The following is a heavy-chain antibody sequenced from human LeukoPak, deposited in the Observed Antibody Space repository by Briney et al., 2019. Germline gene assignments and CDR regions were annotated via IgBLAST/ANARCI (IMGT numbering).Heavy chain of an antibody. CDR2: INPNSGET. CDR3: ARDRDYSNTERGFDY. D-gene: IGHD4-11*01. Sequence: GASVKVSCKTSGYTFTDYYIHWVRQAPGQGLESMGWINPNSGETNSAQKFQGRVTMTGDTSISTAYMELRRVTSDDTAVYYCARDRDYSNTERGFDYWGQGTLVTVSS. CDR1: GYTFTDYY. J-gene: IGHJ4*02. V-gene: IGHV1-2*02.